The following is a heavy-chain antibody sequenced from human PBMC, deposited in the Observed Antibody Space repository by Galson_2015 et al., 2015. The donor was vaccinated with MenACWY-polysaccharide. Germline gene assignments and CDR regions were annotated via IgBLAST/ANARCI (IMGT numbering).Heavy chain of an antibody. CDR3: TTDNWRAHSLFDY. CDR1: GFTFSSYW. CDR2: IKEDGETT. J-gene: IGHJ4*02. V-gene: IGHV3-15*01. D-gene: IGHD1-1*01. Sequence: SLRLSCAASGFTFSSYWMSWVRQAPGKGLEWVANIKEDGETTDYTAPVKGRFTISRDDSKSTLYLQMNSLQTEDTAVYYCTTDNWRAHSLFDYWGQGTLVTVSS.